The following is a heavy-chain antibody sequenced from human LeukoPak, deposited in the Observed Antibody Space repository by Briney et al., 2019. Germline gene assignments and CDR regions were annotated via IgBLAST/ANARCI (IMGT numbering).Heavy chain of an antibody. CDR3: AKGEGSYYGSGRFDY. J-gene: IGHJ4*02. CDR2: INSDGSST. V-gene: IGHV3-74*01. CDR1: GFTFSNYN. D-gene: IGHD3-10*01. Sequence: GGSLRLSCAASGFTFSNYNMNWVRQAPGKGLVWVSRINSDGSSTSYADSVKGRFTISRDNSKNTLYLQMNSLRAEDTAVYYCAKGEGSYYGSGRFDYWGQGALVTVSS.